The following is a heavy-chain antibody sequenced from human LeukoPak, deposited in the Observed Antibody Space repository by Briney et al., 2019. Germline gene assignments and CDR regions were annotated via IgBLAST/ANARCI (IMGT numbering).Heavy chain of an antibody. V-gene: IGHV3-9*01. D-gene: IGHD6-13*01. CDR1: GFTFDDYA. CDR3: ARDSSPDY. CDR2: ISWNSGNI. J-gene: IGHJ4*02. Sequence: GGSLRLSCAASGFTFDDYAMHWVRQAPGKGLEWVSGISWNSGNIGYADSVKGRFTISRDNAKNSLYLQMNSLRAEDTAVYYCARDSSPDYWGQGTLVTVSS.